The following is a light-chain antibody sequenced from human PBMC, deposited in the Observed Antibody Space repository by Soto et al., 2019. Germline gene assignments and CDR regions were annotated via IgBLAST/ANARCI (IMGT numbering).Light chain of an antibody. J-gene: IGKJ4*01. CDR2: WAS. CDR1: QSVLYSSNNKNY. V-gene: IGKV4-1*01. Sequence: DIVMTQSPDSLAVSLGERATINCTSSQSVLYSSNNKNYLAWYQQKPGQPPKLLIYWASTRKSRVPDRFSGRGSRTDFTLTISSLQAEDVPVYYCQQYYSNALTCGGGTKVEIK. CDR3: QQYYSNALT.